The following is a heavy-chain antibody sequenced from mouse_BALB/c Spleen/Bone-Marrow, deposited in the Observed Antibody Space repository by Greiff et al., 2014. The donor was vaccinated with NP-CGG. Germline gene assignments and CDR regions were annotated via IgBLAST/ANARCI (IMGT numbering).Heavy chain of an antibody. D-gene: IGHD5-1-1*01. CDR1: GFTFSSYG. CDR2: INSNGGSN. Sequence: EVQLVESGGGLVQPGGSLKLSCAASGFTFSSYGMSWVRQTPDKRLELVATINSNGGSNYYPDSVKGRFTISRDNAKNTLYLQMSSLKSEDTAMYYCAKISYYAMDYWGQGTSVTVSS. CDR3: AKISYYAMDY. J-gene: IGHJ4*01. V-gene: IGHV5-6-3*01.